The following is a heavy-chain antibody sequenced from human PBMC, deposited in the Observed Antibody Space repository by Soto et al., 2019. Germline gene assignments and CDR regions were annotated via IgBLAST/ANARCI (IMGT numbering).Heavy chain of an antibody. CDR2: IWYDGSNK. Sequence: QVQLVESGGGVVQPGRSLRLSCAASGFTFSSYGMHWVRQAPGKGLEWVAVIWYDGSNKYYADSVKGRFTISRDISKNTLYLQMNSLRAEDTAVYYCAREDGFRYGILTADYYYGMDVWGQGTTVTVSS. CDR3: AREDGFRYGILTADYYYGMDV. D-gene: IGHD3-9*01. V-gene: IGHV3-33*01. CDR1: GFTFSSYG. J-gene: IGHJ6*02.